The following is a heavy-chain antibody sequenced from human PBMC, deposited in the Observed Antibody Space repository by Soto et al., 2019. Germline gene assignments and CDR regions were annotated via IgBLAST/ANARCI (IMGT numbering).Heavy chain of an antibody. D-gene: IGHD3-9*01. J-gene: IGHJ2*01. V-gene: IGHV1-2*04. CDR3: ARDPGLPGRYWYFDL. CDR2: VNPKRGDA. CDR1: GYKFTAYY. Sequence: QVVLVQSGAEVKKPGDSVKVSCKSSGYKFTAYYIHWVRQAPGKGPEWMGWVNPKRGDAVYAQKFQGWVTMTRDTATTTAYLEVNRLKPDDTAVYFCARDPGLPGRYWYFDLWGRGTLVTVSS.